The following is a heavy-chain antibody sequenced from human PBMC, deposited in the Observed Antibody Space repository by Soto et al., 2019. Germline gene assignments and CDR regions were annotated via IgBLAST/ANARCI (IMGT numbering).Heavy chain of an antibody. V-gene: IGHV3-33*01. CDR3: ARDVLGSGWYTRSYYYYYGMDV. J-gene: IGHJ6*02. CDR2: IWYDGSNK. D-gene: IGHD6-19*01. Sequence: PGESLKISCAASGFTFSSYGMHWVRQAPGKGLEWVAVIWYDGSNKYYADSVKGRFTISRDNSKNTLYLQMNSLRAEDTAVYYCARDVLGSGWYTRSYYYYYGMDVWGQGTTVTVSS. CDR1: GFTFSSYG.